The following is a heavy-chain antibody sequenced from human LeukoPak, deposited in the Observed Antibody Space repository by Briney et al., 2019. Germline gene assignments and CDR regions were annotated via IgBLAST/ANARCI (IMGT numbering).Heavy chain of an antibody. V-gene: IGHV4-59*01. CDR1: GGSISSYY. CDR3: ARNRMVRGVLTPYYYYMDV. CDR2: IYYSGST. D-gene: IGHD3-10*01. J-gene: IGHJ6*03. Sequence: SETLSLTCTVSGGSISSYYWSWIRQPPGKGLEWIGYIYYSGSTNYNPSLKSRVTISVETSKNQFSLKLSSVTAADTAVYYCARNRMVRGVLTPYYYYMDVWGKGTTVTVSS.